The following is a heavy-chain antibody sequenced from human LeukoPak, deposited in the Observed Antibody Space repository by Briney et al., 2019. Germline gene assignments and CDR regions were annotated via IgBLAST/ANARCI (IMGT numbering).Heavy chain of an antibody. D-gene: IGHD4/OR15-4a*01. J-gene: IGHJ4*02. CDR1: GFAFNDYN. CDR2: ISSGSNTI. Sequence: GGSLRLSCAASGFAFNDYNMNWVRQAPGKGLEWASHISSGSNTIYYADSVKGRFTISRDDARSSLFLQMDSLRAEDTAVYYCARDTLGEGEDANYAVYYFDYWGQGTVVTVSS. V-gene: IGHV3-48*01. CDR3: ARDTLGEGEDANYAVYYFDY.